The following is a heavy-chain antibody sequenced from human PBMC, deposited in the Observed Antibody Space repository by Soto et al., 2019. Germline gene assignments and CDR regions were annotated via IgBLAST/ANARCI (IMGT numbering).Heavy chain of an antibody. CDR3: ARARPTYDYIWGSYRPTSFDY. V-gene: IGHV4-31*03. Sequence: SETLSLTCTVSGGSISSGGYYWSWIRQHPGKGLEWIGYIYYSGSTYYNLSLKSRVTISVDTSKNQFSLKLSSVTAADTAVYYCARARPTYDYIWGSYRPTSFDYWGQGTLVTVSS. D-gene: IGHD3-16*02. J-gene: IGHJ4*02. CDR1: GGSISSGGYY. CDR2: IYYSGST.